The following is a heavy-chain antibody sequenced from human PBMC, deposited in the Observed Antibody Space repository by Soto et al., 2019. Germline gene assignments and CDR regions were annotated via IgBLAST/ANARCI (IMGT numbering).Heavy chain of an antibody. V-gene: IGHV3-23*01. Sequence: GGSLRLSCAASGFTFSSYAMSWVRQAPGKGLEWVSAISGSGGSTYYADSVKGRFTISRDNSKNTLYLQMNSLRAEDTAVYYCATFSLRSAYYCYGLDVPGQGNSVTVFS. CDR3: ATFSLRSAYYCYGLDV. CDR2: ISGSGGST. CDR1: GFTFSSYA. D-gene: IGHD3-3*02. J-gene: IGHJ6*02.